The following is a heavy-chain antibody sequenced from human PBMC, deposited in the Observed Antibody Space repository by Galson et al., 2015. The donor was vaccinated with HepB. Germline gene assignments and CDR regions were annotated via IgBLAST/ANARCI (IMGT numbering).Heavy chain of an antibody. CDR2: ISGNGDRT. V-gene: IGHV3-23*01. CDR3: AKDLSGDYVWGSYRYSGFDP. J-gene: IGHJ5*02. Sequence: SLRLSCAASGFTFSNFAMSWVRQAPVKGLGWVSGISGNGDRTYYSDSVKGRFTVSRDNSKNTLYVQMNNLRAEDTAMYYCAKDLSGDYVWGSYRYSGFDPWGQGTLVTVSS. CDR1: GFTFSNFA. D-gene: IGHD3-16*02.